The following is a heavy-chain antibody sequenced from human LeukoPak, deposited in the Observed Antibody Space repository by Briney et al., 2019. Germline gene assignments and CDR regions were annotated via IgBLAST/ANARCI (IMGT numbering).Heavy chain of an antibody. CDR2: IRGKGDSYPT. D-gene: IGHD3-22*01. J-gene: IGHJ4*02. Sequence: GGSLRLSCAASGFTFSGSALHWVRQASGKGLEWVGRIRGKGDSYPTAYAASVKGRFTISRDDSKNTAYLQMNSLKTEDTAVYYCRGAYYDSGGPEYYFDYWGQGTLVTVSS. V-gene: IGHV3-73*01. CDR3: RGAYYDSGGPEYYFDY. CDR1: GFTFSGSA.